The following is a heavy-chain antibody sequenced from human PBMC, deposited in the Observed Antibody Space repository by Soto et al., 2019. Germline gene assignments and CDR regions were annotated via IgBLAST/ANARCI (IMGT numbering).Heavy chain of an antibody. J-gene: IGHJ3*02. CDR1: GYKFTNYC. CDR2: IDPSNSYP. Sequence: PGESLKISCKASGYKFTNYCINWVRQIPGKGLEWMGRIDPSNSYPNYSPSFQGLVTISADKSTSTAYLQWSRLKASDSAMYYCARPKARDVLDIWGQGTMVTVSS. CDR3: ARPKARDVLDI. V-gene: IGHV5-10-1*01.